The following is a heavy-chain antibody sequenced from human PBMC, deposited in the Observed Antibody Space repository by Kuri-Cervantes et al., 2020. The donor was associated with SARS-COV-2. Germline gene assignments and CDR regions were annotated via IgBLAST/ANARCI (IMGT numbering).Heavy chain of an antibody. D-gene: IGHD1-7*01. J-gene: IGHJ1*01. Sequence: GGSLRLSCAASGFPFSSYFMHWVRQAPGKGLVWVSRINRDETSRTYADSVKGRFTISRDNAKNTLYLQMDSLRAEDTAVYYRVRDRGVMTGTPILDQWGQGTLVTVSS. CDR3: VRDRGVMTGTPILDQ. CDR2: INRDETSR. V-gene: IGHV3-74*03. CDR1: GFPFSSYF.